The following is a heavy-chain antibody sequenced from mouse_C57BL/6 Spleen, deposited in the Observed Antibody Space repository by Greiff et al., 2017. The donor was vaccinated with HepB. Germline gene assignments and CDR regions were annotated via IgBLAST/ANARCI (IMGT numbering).Heavy chain of an antibody. Sequence: VQLKESGPGLVKPSQSLSLTCSVTGYSITSGYYWNWIRQFPGNKLEWMGYISYDGSNNYNPSLKNRISITRDTSKNQFFLKLNSVTTEDTATYYCAAIYDGLYYAMDYWGQGTSVTVSS. CDR3: AAIYDGLYYAMDY. D-gene: IGHD2-3*01. CDR2: ISYDGSN. CDR1: GYSITSGYY. J-gene: IGHJ4*01. V-gene: IGHV3-6*01.